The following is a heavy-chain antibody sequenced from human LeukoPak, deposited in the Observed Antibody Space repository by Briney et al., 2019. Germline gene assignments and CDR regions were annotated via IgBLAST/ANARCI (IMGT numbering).Heavy chain of an antibody. CDR2: ISGSGGST. D-gene: IGHD3-22*01. V-gene: IGHV3-23*01. Sequence: GGSLRLSCAASGFTFSSYGMSWVRQAPGKGLEWASAISGSGGSTYYADSVKGRFTISRDNSKNTLYLQMNSLRAEDTAVYYCAKDRDSSGLVWYFDLWGRGTLVTVSS. CDR1: GFTFSSYG. J-gene: IGHJ2*01. CDR3: AKDRDSSGLVWYFDL.